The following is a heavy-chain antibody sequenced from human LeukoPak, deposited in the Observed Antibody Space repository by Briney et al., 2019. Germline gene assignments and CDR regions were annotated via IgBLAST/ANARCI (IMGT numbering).Heavy chain of an antibody. CDR3: ARYNSSSGYFDP. Sequence: SETLSLTCSVSGDSISSHYWSWVRQPPGKGLEWIGVIYYSGSTYHNPSLKSRLTISIDTSKNQFSLKLTSVTAADTAVYYCARYNSSSGYFDPWGQGTLVTVSS. CDR1: GDSISSHY. J-gene: IGHJ5*02. D-gene: IGHD6-6*01. V-gene: IGHV4-59*11. CDR2: IYYSGST.